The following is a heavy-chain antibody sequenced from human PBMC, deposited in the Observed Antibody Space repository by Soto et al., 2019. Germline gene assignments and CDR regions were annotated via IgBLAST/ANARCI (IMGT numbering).Heavy chain of an antibody. CDR1: GFTFSDSA. J-gene: IGHJ6*02. D-gene: IGHD1-20*01. CDR2: IRSKTNSYAT. V-gene: IGHV3-73*01. Sequence: GGSLRLSCATSGFTFSDSAIHWVRQASGKGLEWVGRIRSKTNSYATVYGASVKGRFTISRDDSGNTAYLQMNSLKIEDTAVYYCTRPITGTDGAFVNVMDVWGQGTTVTVSS. CDR3: TRPITGTDGAFVNVMDV.